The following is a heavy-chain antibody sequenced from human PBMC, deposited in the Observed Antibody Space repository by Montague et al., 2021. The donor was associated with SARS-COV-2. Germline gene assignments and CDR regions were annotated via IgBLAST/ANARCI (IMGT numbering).Heavy chain of an antibody. CDR3: ARGSSILWWWPFDY. CDR1: GGSFGGYY. J-gene: IGHJ4*02. Sequence: SETLSLTCAVSGGSFGGYYWSWIRQPPGKGLEWIGEINHSGSTNYNPSLKSRVTISVDTSKNQFSLKLSSVTAADTAVYYCARGSSILWWWPFDYWGQGTLVTVSS. CDR2: INHSGST. V-gene: IGHV4-34*01. D-gene: IGHD2-21*01.